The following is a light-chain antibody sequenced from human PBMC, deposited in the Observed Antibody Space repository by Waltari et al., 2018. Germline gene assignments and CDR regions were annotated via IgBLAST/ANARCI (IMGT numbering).Light chain of an antibody. V-gene: IGKV1-33*01. J-gene: IGKJ2*01. CDR2: DAS. CDR1: QDISNY. CDR3: QQYDNLPSYT. Sequence: DIKMTQSPSPLSASVGDRVTITCQASQDISNYLNWYQQKPGKAPKLLIYDASNLETGGPSRFSGSGSGTDFTFTISSLQPEDIATYYCQQYDNLPSYTFGQGTKLQIK.